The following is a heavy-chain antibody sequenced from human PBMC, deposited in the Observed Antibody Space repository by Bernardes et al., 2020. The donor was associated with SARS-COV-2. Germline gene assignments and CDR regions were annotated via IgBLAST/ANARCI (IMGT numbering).Heavy chain of an antibody. V-gene: IGHV3-74*01. J-gene: IGHJ5*02. CDR3: ARDLGYCTNGVCSP. Sequence: GGTLRLSCAASGFTFGSGCFHWVRKGPGKGLVWVSRINPDGSSTNYADSVKGRFTISRDNAKNMLFLQMSGLRAEDTAMYYCARDLGYCTNGVCSPWGQGTLVTVSS. CDR2: INPDGSST. D-gene: IGHD2-8*01. CDR1: GFTFGSGC.